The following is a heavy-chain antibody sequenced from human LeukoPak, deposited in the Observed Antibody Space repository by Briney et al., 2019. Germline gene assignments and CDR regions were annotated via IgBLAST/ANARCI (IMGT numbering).Heavy chain of an antibody. Sequence: PSETLSLTCTVSGGSISSYYWSWIRQPAGKGLEWVGRIYTSGSTNYNPSLKSRVTISVDTSKNQFSLKLSSVTAADTAVYYCARAGRWLQRAYYYMDVWGKGTTVTVSS. CDR2: IYTSGST. J-gene: IGHJ6*03. CDR3: ARAGRWLQRAYYYMDV. V-gene: IGHV4-4*07. CDR1: GGSISSYY. D-gene: IGHD5-24*01.